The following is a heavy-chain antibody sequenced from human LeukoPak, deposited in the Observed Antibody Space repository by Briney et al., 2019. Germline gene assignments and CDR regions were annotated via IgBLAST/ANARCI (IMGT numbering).Heavy chain of an antibody. CDR2: IYSGVST. V-gene: IGHV3-66*01. J-gene: IGHJ4*02. D-gene: IGHD2-2*01. CDR3: ARDDIVVLPAALDY. Sequence: GGSLRLSCAGSGFTVSSNYMNWVRQTPGKGLEWVSVIYSGVSTDYADSVKGRFTISRDNSKNTLYLQMNSLRAEDTAVYYCARDDIVVLPAALDYWGQGTLVTVSS. CDR1: GFTVSSNY.